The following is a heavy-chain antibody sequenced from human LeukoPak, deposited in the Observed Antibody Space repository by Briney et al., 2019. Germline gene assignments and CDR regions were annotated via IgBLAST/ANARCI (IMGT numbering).Heavy chain of an antibody. CDR3: ARGGSSSSLNHFDY. CDR1: GGSISSYY. V-gene: IGHV4-59*12. J-gene: IGHJ4*02. CDR2: IYYSGST. Sequence: PSETLSLTCIVSGGSISSYYWSWIRQPPGAGLEWIGYIYYSGSTNYNPSLKSRVTMSVDTSKNQFSLNLSSMTAADTTVYYCARGGSSSSLNHFDYWGQGTLVTVSS. D-gene: IGHD6-13*01.